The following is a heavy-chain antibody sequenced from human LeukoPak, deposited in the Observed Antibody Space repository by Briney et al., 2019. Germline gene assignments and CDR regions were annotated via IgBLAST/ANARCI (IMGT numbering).Heavy chain of an antibody. Sequence: GESLKISCKGSGYSFTSYWIGWVRQMPGKGLEWMGIIYPGDSDTRYSPSFQGQVTISADKSISTAYLQWSSLKASDTAMYYCAREGRTYYDILTGLDAFDIWGQGTMVTVSS. V-gene: IGHV5-51*01. J-gene: IGHJ3*02. D-gene: IGHD3-9*01. CDR3: AREGRTYYDILTGLDAFDI. CDR1: GYSFTSYW. CDR2: IYPGDSDT.